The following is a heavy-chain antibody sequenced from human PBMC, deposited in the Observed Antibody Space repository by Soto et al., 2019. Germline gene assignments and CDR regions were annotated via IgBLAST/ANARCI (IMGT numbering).Heavy chain of an antibody. CDR1: GFSLTTGGVG. CDR2: IYGSDDE. Sequence: XDATLVNPTQSLSLTCTFSGFSLTTGGVGVGWIRQPPGKALEWLALIYGSDDERYSPSLKSRLTITKDTSKNQVVLTVTNMDSVDAATYYCAHININDNSVQRYYYYYAMDVWGQGTAVTVSS. CDR3: AHININDNSVQRYYYYYAMDV. V-gene: IGHV2-5*01. D-gene: IGHD1-1*01. J-gene: IGHJ6*02.